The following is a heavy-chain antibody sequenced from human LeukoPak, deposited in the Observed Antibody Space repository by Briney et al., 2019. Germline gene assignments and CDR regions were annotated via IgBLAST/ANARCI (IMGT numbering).Heavy chain of an antibody. V-gene: IGHV4-34*01. CDR3: ARAHYYGSGSYQRGHNWFDP. CDR2: VNHSGST. Sequence: SETLSLTCAVYGGSFSGYYWSWIRQPPGKGLEWIGEVNHSGSTNYNPSLKSRVTISVDTSKNRFSLKLSSVTAADTAVYYCARAHYYGSGSYQRGHNWFDPWGQGTLVTVSS. CDR1: GGSFSGYY. D-gene: IGHD3-10*01. J-gene: IGHJ5*02.